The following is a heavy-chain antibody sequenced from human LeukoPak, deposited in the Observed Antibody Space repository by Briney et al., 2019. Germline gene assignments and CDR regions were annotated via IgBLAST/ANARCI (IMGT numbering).Heavy chain of an antibody. CDR2: ISGSGGST. J-gene: IGHJ4*02. D-gene: IGHD7-27*01. Sequence: PGGSLRLSCAAPGFTFSSYAMSWVRQAPGKGLEWVSAISGSGGSTYYADSVKGRFTILRDHSKNTLYLQMNSLRAEDTAVYYCAREDWGSGFDYWGQGTLVTVSS. V-gene: IGHV3-23*01. CDR1: GFTFSSYA. CDR3: AREDWGSGFDY.